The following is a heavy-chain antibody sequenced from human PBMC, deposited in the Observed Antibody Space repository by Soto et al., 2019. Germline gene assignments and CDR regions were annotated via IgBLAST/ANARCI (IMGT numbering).Heavy chain of an antibody. CDR3: ARFVRHQLPTIDF. CDR1: GYTFTSYD. D-gene: IGHD2-2*01. CDR2: MNPESRNT. V-gene: IGHV1-8*01. Sequence: QVQLVQSGAEVKEPGASVRVSCKASGYTFTSYDINWVRQATGQGLEWMGWMNPESRNTGYAQKFQGRVTMTSETSISTAYMELTSLRSEDTAVYYCARFVRHQLPTIDFWCQGTLVTVSS. J-gene: IGHJ4*02.